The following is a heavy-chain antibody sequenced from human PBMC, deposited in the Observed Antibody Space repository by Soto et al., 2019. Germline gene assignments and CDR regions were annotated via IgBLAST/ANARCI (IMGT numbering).Heavy chain of an antibody. CDR2: IYSDGST. J-gene: IGHJ3*02. D-gene: IGHD3-9*01. CDR3: ARANYDILTGYGHVFDI. CDR1: GFTFSSYA. Sequence: PGGSLRLSCAASGFTFSSYAMHWVRQAPGEGQGLRRGLEWVSVIYSDGSTYYADSVKGRFIISRDNSNNTLYFQMNSLRAEDTAVYYCARANYDILTGYGHVFDIWGQGTMVTV. V-gene: IGHV3-66*01.